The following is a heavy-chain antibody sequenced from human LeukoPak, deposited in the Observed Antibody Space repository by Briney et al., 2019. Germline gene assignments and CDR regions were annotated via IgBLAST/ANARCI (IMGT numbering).Heavy chain of an antibody. J-gene: IGHJ4*02. D-gene: IGHD1-26*01. CDR3: ARLLSDGNFDY. V-gene: IGHV1-46*01. Sequence: GASVKVSCKASGYTFTSYAMHWVRQAPGQGLEWMGIINPSGGSTSYAQKFQGRVTMTRDTSTSTVYMELSSLRSEDTAVYYCARLLSDGNFDYWGQGTLVTVSS. CDR1: GYTFTSYA. CDR2: INPSGGST.